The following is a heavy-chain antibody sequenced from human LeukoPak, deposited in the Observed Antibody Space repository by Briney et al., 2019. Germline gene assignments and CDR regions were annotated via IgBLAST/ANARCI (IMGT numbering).Heavy chain of an antibody. CDR2: IYPGDSDT. D-gene: IGHD3-10*01. CDR3: ARHATGSGSYYNVFVDY. CDR1: GDTFTNHW. Sequence: GESLKISCKGSGDTFTNHWIGWVRQMPGEGLEWMGIIYPGDSDTKYSPSFQGHVTISVDKSISTAYLQWSSLKASDTAMYYCARHATGSGSYYNVFVDYWGQGTLVTVSS. J-gene: IGHJ4*02. V-gene: IGHV5-51*01.